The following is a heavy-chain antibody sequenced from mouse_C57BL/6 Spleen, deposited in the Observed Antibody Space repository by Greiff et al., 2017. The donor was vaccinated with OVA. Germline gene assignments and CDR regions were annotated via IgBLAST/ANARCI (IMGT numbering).Heavy chain of an antibody. J-gene: IGHJ2*01. D-gene: IGHD1-1*01. CDR3: ARGNYEGLYDY. CDR1: GFTFSDYY. Sequence: EVQRVESEGGLVQPGSSMKLSCTASGFTFSDYYMAWVRQVPEKGLEWVANINYDGSSTYYLDSLKSRFIISRDNAKNILYLQMSSLKSEDTATYYCARGNYEGLYDYWGQGTTLTVSS. V-gene: IGHV5-16*01. CDR2: INYDGSST.